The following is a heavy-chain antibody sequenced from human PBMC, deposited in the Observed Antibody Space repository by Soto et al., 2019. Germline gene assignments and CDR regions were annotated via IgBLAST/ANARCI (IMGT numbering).Heavy chain of an antibody. V-gene: IGHV1-69*06. CDR2: IIPMFGTP. CDR1: GAIFNTYA. CDR3: ARGGEVPASIREYYYGLDV. D-gene: IGHD2-2*02. Sequence: QAQLVQSGAEVKKPGSSVKVSCKGFGAIFNTYAISWVRQAPGQGPEWLGGIIPMFGTPNYAQKFQGRVMISVDKSTRTAYMELNSLRSEDTAVYYCARGGEVPASIREYYYGLDVWGQGTTVTVSS. J-gene: IGHJ6*02.